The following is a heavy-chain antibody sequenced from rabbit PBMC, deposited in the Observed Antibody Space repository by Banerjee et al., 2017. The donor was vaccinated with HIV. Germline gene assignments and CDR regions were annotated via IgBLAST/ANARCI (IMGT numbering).Heavy chain of an antibody. CDR3: ARGLLIGDL. D-gene: IGHD4-2*01. V-gene: IGHV1S45*01. J-gene: IGHJ4*01. CDR2: IYAGSSGST. Sequence: QQQLEESGGGLVKPGGTLTLTCKASGIDFSSYSYMCWVRQAPGKGLEWIACIYAGSSGSTYYASWAKGRFTISKTSSTTVTLQVTSLTAADTATYFCARGLLIGDLWGPGTLVTVS. CDR1: GIDFSSYSY.